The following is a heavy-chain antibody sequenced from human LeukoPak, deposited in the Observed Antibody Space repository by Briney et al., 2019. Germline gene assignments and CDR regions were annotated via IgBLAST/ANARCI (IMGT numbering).Heavy chain of an antibody. V-gene: IGHV3-30*02. CDR3: ARTNRYAFDI. CDR2: IRSDESNK. Sequence: GGSLRLSCAASGFIFSGSGMHWVRQAPGKGLEWVAYIRSDESNKNYADSVKGRFTISRDNSKNVLYLQMNSLTTEDTALYYCARTNRYAFDIWGQGTMVTVSS. CDR1: GFIFSGSG. D-gene: IGHD1-7*01. J-gene: IGHJ3*02.